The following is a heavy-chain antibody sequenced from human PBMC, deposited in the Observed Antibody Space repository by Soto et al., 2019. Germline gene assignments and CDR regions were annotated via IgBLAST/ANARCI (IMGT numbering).Heavy chain of an antibody. CDR1: GYSFTSYW. CDR2: IDPSDSYT. D-gene: IGHD2-15*01. Sequence: GESLKISCKGSGYSFTSYWISWVRQMPGKGLEWMGRIDPSDSYTNYSPSFQGHVTISADKSISTAYLQWSSLKASDTAMYYCARVVVAAYSYFQHWGQGTLVTVSS. V-gene: IGHV5-10-1*01. CDR3: ARVVVAAYSYFQH. J-gene: IGHJ1*01.